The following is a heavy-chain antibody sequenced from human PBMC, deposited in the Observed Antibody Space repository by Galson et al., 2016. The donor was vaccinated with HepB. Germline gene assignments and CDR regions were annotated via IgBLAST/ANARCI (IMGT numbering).Heavy chain of an antibody. J-gene: IGHJ5*02. V-gene: IGHV1-18*01. D-gene: IGHD6-13*01. Sequence: VKVSCKASGYTFRRHGITWVRQAPRQGLEWMGWINVYNGNTHYAEKFQGRVNMTTDTSTSTAHMELRSLTSDDSAVYYCMRDPYPLAAAGTWFDPWGQGTLVTVSS. CDR1: GYTFRRHG. CDR2: INVYNGNT. CDR3: MRDPYPLAAAGTWFDP.